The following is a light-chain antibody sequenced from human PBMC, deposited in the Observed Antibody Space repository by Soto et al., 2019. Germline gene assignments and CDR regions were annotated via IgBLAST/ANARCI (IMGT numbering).Light chain of an antibody. CDR1: ERINTY. CDR3: QQANSPPLT. J-gene: IGKJ4*01. V-gene: IGKV1-12*01. CDR2: AAS. Sequence: DIQMTQSPSSVSASVGDRVTITCRASERINTYLAWYQQQPGKAPKLLIYAASSLQSGVPSRFCGSGSGTEFTLTISNLQPEDFSTYYCQQANSPPLTFGGGTKVDIK.